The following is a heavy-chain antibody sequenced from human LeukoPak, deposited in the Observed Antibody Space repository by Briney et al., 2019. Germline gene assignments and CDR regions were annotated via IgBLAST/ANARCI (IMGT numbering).Heavy chain of an antibody. D-gene: IGHD2-21*02. CDR1: GFDFSNFE. J-gene: IGHJ4*02. CDR2: ISNSGRNT. Sequence: GGSLRLSCAASGFDFSNFEMNWVRQAPGKGLEWVSTISNSGRNTFYTDSVKGRFTISRDNSKNTLYLQMNSLRAGDTAVYSCARARGYCAADCSRYAFDYWGQGTLVTVSS. CDR3: ARARGYCAADCSRYAFDY. V-gene: IGHV3-23*01.